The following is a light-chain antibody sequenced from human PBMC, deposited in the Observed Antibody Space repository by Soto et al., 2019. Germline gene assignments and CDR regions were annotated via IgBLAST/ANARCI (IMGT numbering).Light chain of an antibody. J-gene: IGKJ4*01. CDR3: QQYNNYPRT. V-gene: IGKV1-5*03. CDR1: QSISTW. Sequence: DIQMTQSPSTLSASVGDRVTITCRASQSISTWLAWYQQKPGKAPNLLIYKASSLESGVPSRFSGSGSGTEFTLTISSLQPDDCATYFCQQYNNYPRTFGGGTKVEIK. CDR2: KAS.